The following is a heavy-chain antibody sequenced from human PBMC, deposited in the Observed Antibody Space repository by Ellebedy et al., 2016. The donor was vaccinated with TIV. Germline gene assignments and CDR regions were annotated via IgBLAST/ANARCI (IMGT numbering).Heavy chain of an antibody. CDR1: AFTFSSFA. CDR3: AKQGYEDY. CDR2: ISGGGGST. D-gene: IGHD5-12*01. Sequence: PGGSLRLSCAASAFTFSSFAMTRVRQAPGKGLEWASGISGGGGSTYYADSVKGRFTISRDNSKNTLYLQMNSLRAEDTAVYYCAKQGYEDYWGQGTLVTVSS. J-gene: IGHJ4*02. V-gene: IGHV3-23*01.